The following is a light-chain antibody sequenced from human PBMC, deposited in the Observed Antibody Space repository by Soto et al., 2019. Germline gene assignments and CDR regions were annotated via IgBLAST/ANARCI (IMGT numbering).Light chain of an antibody. Sequence: DIHLTQSPSSLSASVGDRLTITCRASQTVSSYLNWYQQKPGKAPKLLIYAASNLQSGVPSRFSGSGSGTDFTLTISSLQPEDFATYYCQQSYSIPQTFGGGTKVDIK. CDR3: QQSYSIPQT. V-gene: IGKV1-39*01. CDR2: AAS. J-gene: IGKJ4*01. CDR1: QTVSSY.